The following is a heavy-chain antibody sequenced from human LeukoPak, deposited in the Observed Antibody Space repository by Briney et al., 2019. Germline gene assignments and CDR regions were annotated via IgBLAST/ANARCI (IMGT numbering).Heavy chain of an antibody. CDR3: ARKGINYYGSGRELDY. CDR2: INPNSGGT. CDR1: GYTFTGYY. V-gene: IGHV1-2*02. Sequence: GSVKVSCKASGYTFTGYYMHWVRQAPGQGLEWMGWINPNSGGTNYAQKFQGRVTMTRDTSISTAYMELSRLRSDDTAVYYCARKGINYYGSGRELDYWGQGTLVTVSS. D-gene: IGHD3-10*01. J-gene: IGHJ4*02.